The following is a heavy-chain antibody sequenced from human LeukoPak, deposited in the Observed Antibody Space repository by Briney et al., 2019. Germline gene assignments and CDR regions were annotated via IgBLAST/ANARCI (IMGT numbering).Heavy chain of an antibody. V-gene: IGHV1-2*04. Sequence: ASVKVSCKTSGFSFTGYYFHWVRQAPGQGLEWKGWVNPHSGATNSAQKFQGWVTVTRDTSINTTYMELSRLRSDDTAVYYCARRGVAGSGSFFFDYWGQGTLVTVSS. CDR3: ARRGVAGSGSFFFDY. J-gene: IGHJ4*02. CDR2: VNPHSGAT. D-gene: IGHD3-10*01. CDR1: GFSFTGYY.